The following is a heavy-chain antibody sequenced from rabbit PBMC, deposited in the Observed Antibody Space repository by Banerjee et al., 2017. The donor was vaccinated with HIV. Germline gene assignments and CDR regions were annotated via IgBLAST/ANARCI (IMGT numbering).Heavy chain of an antibody. CDR3: ARRDIGGYGLGAL. Sequence: QSLEESGGDLVKPGASLTLTCTASGFSFSSGYDMCWVRQAPGKGLEWIACIYVGSGGSSYYASWAKGRFTISKTSSTTVTLQMTSLTVADTATYFCARRDIGGYGLGALWGPGTLVTVS. CDR1: GFSFSSGYD. CDR2: IYVGSGGSS. J-gene: IGHJ6*01. D-gene: IGHD6-1*01. V-gene: IGHV1S40*01.